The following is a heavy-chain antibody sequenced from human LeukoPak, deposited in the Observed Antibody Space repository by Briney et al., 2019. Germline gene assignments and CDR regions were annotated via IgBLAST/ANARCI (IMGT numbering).Heavy chain of an antibody. D-gene: IGHD2-2*01. CDR2: IYHSGST. J-gene: IGHJ4*02. Sequence: PSETLSLTCAVSGGSITSNWWSWVRQPPGKGLEWIGEIYHSGSTNYKPSLKSRVTISVDKSKNQFSLKLSSVTAADTAVYYCARDHCSSIRCSLDLTYFDYWGQGTLVTVSS. V-gene: IGHV4-4*02. CDR1: GGSITSNW. CDR3: ARDHCSSIRCSLDLTYFDY.